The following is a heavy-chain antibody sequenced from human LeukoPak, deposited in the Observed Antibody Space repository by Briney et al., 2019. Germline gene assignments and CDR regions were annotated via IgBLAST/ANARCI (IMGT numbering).Heavy chain of an antibody. CDR2: ISSSSSYI. D-gene: IGHD2-21*02. V-gene: IGHV3-21*01. J-gene: IGHJ6*03. CDR3: AGGGGAYCGGDCYRSYYYYMDV. Sequence: GGSLRLSCAASGFTFSSYSMNWVRQAPGKGLEWVSSISSSSSYIYYADSVKGRFTISRDNAKNSLYLQMNSLIAEDTAVYYGAGGGGAYCGGDCYRSYYYYMDVWGKGTTVTVSS. CDR1: GFTFSSYS.